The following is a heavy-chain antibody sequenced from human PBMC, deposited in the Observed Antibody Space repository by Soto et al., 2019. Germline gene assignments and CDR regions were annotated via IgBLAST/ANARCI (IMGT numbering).Heavy chain of an antibody. J-gene: IGHJ3*01. CDR2: IVHDGSAE. Sequence: QVHLVESGGGVIQPGRSLRLSCAASGFTFSRYGMNWVRQAPGKGLEWVAGIVHDGSAEYYAYSVKGRITISRDNSKNTMNVRMNNLRVEDTAVYYCARDSVSYSGDGEAFGVWGQGTMVTVSS. CDR3: ARDSVSYSGDGEAFGV. D-gene: IGHD5-12*01. CDR1: GFTFSRYG. V-gene: IGHV3-33*05.